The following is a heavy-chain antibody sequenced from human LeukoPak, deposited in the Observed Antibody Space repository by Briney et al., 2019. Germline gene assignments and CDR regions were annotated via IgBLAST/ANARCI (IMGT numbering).Heavy chain of an antibody. CDR3: ASAGDY. CDR2: FSDSGATM. Sequence: PGGSLRLSCAASGFTFSNYEMNWVRQAPGKGLEWISYFSDSGATMHYADSVKGRFTISRDNARDSLYLQMNSLRAEDTAVYYCASAGDYWGQGTLVTVSS. V-gene: IGHV3-48*03. J-gene: IGHJ4*02. CDR1: GFTFSNYE. D-gene: IGHD6-13*01.